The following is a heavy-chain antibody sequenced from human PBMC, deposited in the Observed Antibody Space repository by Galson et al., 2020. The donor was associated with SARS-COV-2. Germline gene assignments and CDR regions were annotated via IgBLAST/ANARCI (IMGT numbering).Heavy chain of an antibody. V-gene: IGHV3-23*01. CDR1: GITFSRYA. CDR3: ARTYGDTYYAMAV. Sequence: GGSLRLSCAASGITFSRYAMSWVRQAPRKGLEWVSTIGSSGGSISYAGSVKGRFTISRDNSKDILYLQMNSLRAEDTAMYYCARTYGDTYYAMAVWGKGTTVTVSS. D-gene: IGHD4-17*01. CDR2: IGSSGGSI. J-gene: IGHJ6*04.